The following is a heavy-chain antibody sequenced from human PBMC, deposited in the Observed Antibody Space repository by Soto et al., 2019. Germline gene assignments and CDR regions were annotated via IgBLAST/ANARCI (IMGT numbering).Heavy chain of an antibody. D-gene: IGHD6-19*01. CDR1: GFTFSDYA. Sequence: VQLVESGGGVVQPGRSLRLSCAASGFTFSDYAMHWVRQAPGKGLEWVAVVSQDGSNTHYADSVKGRFTISRDSSKNRVSLEMTSLRAEDTAVYYCARGGRQWLVTSDFNYWGQRALVTVSS. CDR2: VSQDGSNT. CDR3: ARGGRQWLVTSDFNY. V-gene: IGHV3-30*03. J-gene: IGHJ4*02.